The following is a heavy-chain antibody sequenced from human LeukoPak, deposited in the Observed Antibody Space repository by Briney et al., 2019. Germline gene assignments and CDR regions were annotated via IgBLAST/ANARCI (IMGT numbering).Heavy chain of an antibody. V-gene: IGHV3-23*01. J-gene: IGHJ5*02. CDR1: GFTLSSYA. Sequence: GSLRLSCAASGFTLSSYAMSWVRQATGKGLEWVSAVSGSGGSTYYADSVKGRFTISRDNSKNTLYLQMNSLRAEDTAVYYCAKLGELDWFDPWGQGTLVTVSS. D-gene: IGHD1-7*01. CDR2: VSGSGGST. CDR3: AKLGELDWFDP.